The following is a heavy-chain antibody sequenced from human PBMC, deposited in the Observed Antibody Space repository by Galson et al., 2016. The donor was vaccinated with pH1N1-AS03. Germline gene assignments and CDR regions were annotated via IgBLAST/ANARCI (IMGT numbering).Heavy chain of an antibody. CDR2: SNPRGGKR. CDR3: ARGGNILNWDDGVHWLDP. D-gene: IGHD1-1*01. J-gene: IGHJ5*02. CDR1: GYSFGSDE. V-gene: IGHV1-46*03. Sequence: SGKVACKASGYSFGSDEGHGGLQDTGQGREGRGRSNPRGGKRTEPQKGQGRVTMTTDASTSTVYMELTTLGSDDTGVYYCARGGNILNWDDGVHWLDPWGQGTLVTVSS.